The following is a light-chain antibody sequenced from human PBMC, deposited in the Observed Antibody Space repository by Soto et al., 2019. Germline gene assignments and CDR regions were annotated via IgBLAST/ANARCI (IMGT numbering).Light chain of an antibody. CDR1: SSDVGGSNF. CDR3: SSYTTNNAHV. V-gene: IGLV2-14*01. CDR2: EVF. J-gene: IGLJ2*01. Sequence: QSALTQPASVSASPGQSITISCTGTSSDVGGSNFVSWYQQHPGKPPKLIIFEVFNRPSGVSTRFSGSKSGSTASLTISGLQAEDEADYFCSSYTTNNAHVFGGGTKLTVL.